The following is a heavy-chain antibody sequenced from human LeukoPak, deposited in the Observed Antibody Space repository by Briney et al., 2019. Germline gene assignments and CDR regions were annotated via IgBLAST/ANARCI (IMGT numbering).Heavy chain of an antibody. Sequence: GGSLRLSCAASGFIFSSYAMSWVRQAPGKGLEWVSGISSGGIIYYADSVRGRFTISRDNSKNTLYLQMNSLRAEDTAVYYCAKHGDGDYGYFDLWGRGTLVTVSS. CDR2: ISSGGII. D-gene: IGHD4-17*01. V-gene: IGHV3-23*01. CDR1: GFIFSSYA. CDR3: AKHGDGDYGYFDL. J-gene: IGHJ2*01.